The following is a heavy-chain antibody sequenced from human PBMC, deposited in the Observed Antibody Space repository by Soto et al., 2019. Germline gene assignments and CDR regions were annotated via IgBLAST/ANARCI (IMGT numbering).Heavy chain of an antibody. V-gene: IGHV4-59*08. Sequence: QVQLQESGPGLVKPSETLSLTCTVSGGSISSYYWSWIRQAPGRGLEWIGYIHFSGSTKYNPSLNSRVTTSIDTSNNQFSRNVTSVTAADTAVYYCARQYSNAFDYWGQGTLVTVSS. CDR2: IHFSGST. CDR3: ARQYSNAFDY. J-gene: IGHJ4*02. CDR1: GGSISSYY. D-gene: IGHD1-26*01.